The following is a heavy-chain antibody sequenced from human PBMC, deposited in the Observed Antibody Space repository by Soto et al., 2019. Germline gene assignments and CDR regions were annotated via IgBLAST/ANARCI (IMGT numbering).Heavy chain of an antibody. CDR1: GFTFSSYA. CDR3: AKDPGTYSGSSEGVFDY. V-gene: IGHV3-23*01. J-gene: IGHJ4*02. CDR2: ISGSGGST. D-gene: IGHD1-26*01. Sequence: QSGGSLRLSCAASGFTFSSYAMSWVRQAPGKGLEWVSAISGSGGSTYYADSVKGRFTISRDNSKNTLYLQMNSLRAEDTAVYYCAKDPGTYSGSSEGVFDYWGQGTLVTVSS.